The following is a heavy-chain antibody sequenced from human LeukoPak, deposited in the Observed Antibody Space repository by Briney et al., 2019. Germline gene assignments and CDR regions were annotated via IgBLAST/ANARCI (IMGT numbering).Heavy chain of an antibody. CDR3: ARVTRNYYYYMDV. D-gene: IGHD2-21*02. Sequence: SETLSLTCTVSGGSISSGGYSWSWIRQPPGKGLEWIGYIYYSGSTYYNPSLKSRVTISVDTSKNQFSLKLSSVTAADTAVYYCARVTRNYYYYMDVWGKGTTVTVSS. CDR1: GGSISSGGYS. CDR2: IYYSGST. V-gene: IGHV4-30-4*02. J-gene: IGHJ6*03.